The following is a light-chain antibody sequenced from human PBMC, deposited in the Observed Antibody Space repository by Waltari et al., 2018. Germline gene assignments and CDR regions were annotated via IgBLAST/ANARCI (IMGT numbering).Light chain of an antibody. Sequence: EIVLTQSPGTLPLSPGERATLSCRASQSVSSSYLAWYQQKPGQAPRLLIYGASSRATGIPDRFSGSGSGTDFTLTISRLEPEDFAVYYCQQYGSSPTFG. CDR1: QSVSSSY. CDR3: QQYGSSPT. V-gene: IGKV3-20*01. CDR2: GAS. J-gene: IGKJ1*01.